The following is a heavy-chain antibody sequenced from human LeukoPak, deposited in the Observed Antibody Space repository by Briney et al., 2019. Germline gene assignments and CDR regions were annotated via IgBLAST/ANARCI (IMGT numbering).Heavy chain of an antibody. D-gene: IGHD1-7*01. V-gene: IGHV4-34*01. J-gene: IGHJ4*02. CDR2: INHSGST. CDR1: GGSISSYY. CDR3: ARQRTGTTDY. Sequence: SETLSLTCTVSGGSISSYYWSWIRQPPGKGLEWIGEINHSGSTNYNPSLKSRVTISVDTSKNQFSLKLSSVTAADTAVYYCARQRTGTTDYWGQGTLVTVSS.